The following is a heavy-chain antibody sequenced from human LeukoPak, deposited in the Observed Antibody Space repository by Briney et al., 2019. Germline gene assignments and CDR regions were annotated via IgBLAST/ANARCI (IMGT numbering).Heavy chain of an antibody. V-gene: IGHV3-9*01. J-gene: IGHJ6*02. Sequence: PGGSLRLSCAASGFTFDDYAMHWVRQAPGKGLEWVSGISWNSGSIGYADSVKGRFTISRDNAKNSLYLQMNSLRAEDTAVYYCARDHGYSSGWYTPPYYYGMDVWGQGTTVTVSS. CDR3: ARDHGYSSGWYTPPYYYGMDV. CDR2: ISWNSGSI. D-gene: IGHD6-19*01. CDR1: GFTFDDYA.